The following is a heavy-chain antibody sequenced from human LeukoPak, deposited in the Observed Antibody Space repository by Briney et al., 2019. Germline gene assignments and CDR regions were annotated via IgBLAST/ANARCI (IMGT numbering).Heavy chain of an antibody. D-gene: IGHD3-10*01. CDR3: ATDRRPLLWFGELKESNWFDP. Sequence: GASVKVSCKVSGYTLTELSMHWVRQAPGKGLEWMGGFDPEDGETIYAQKFQGRVSMTEDTSTDTAYMELSSLRSEDTAVYYCATDRRPLLWFGELKESNWFDPWGQGTLVTVSS. CDR2: FDPEDGET. J-gene: IGHJ5*02. V-gene: IGHV1-24*01. CDR1: GYTLTELS.